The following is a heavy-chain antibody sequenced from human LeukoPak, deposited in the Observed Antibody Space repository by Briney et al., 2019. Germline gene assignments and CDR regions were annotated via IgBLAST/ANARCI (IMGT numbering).Heavy chain of an antibody. J-gene: IGHJ4*02. CDR1: GFTFSSFL. D-gene: IGHD1-26*01. V-gene: IGHV3-74*01. Sequence: GGSLRLSCAASGFTFSSFLMHWVRQVPGKGLVWVSRINLDGSSAVYADSVKGRFTISRDNAKNTLFLQMNSLRGEDTAVYYCARKWELPDYWGQGTLVTVSS. CDR3: ARKWELPDY. CDR2: INLDGSSA.